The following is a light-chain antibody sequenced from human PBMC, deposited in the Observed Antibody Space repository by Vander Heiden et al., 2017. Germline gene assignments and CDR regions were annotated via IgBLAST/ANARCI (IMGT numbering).Light chain of an antibody. CDR3: KQYGSSPLT. J-gene: IGKJ4*01. CDR1: QSVSSSY. CDR2: GTS. V-gene: IGKV3-20*01. Sequence: IVLPPSPAPLSLSPGQRATLSCRASQSVSSSYFAWYQQKPGQAPRLLIYGTSSRATGTPDRVSGSGSGTDFTLTISRLEPEDFAVYYCKQYGSSPLTFGGGTKVEIK.